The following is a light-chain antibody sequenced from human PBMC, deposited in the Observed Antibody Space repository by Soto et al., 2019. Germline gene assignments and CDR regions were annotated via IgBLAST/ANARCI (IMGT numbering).Light chain of an antibody. CDR3: SSYTTRNTRQID. CDR1: SSDVGGYNY. CDR2: DVS. V-gene: IGLV2-14*03. J-gene: IGLJ1*01. Sequence: QSVLTQPASVSGSPGHSITISCTGTSSDVGGYNYVSWYQHHPGKAPNLMICDVSNRPSGVSNRFSGSKTGNTASLTTSGLQSEDEDDYYCSSYTTRNTRQIDFGTGTKVTVL.